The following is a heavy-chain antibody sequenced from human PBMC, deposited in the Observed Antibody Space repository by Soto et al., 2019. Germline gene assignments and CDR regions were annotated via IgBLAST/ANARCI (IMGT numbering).Heavy chain of an antibody. CDR3: ARAITMVRGVIITRWFDP. CDR1: GGSISSSSYY. D-gene: IGHD3-10*01. Sequence: TSETLSLTCTFSGGSISSSSYYWGWIRQPPGKGLEWIGSIYYSGSTYYNPSLKSRVTISVDTSKNQFSLKLSSVTAADTAVYYCARAITMVRGVIITRWFDPWGQGTLVTVSS. V-gene: IGHV4-39*01. J-gene: IGHJ5*02. CDR2: IYYSGST.